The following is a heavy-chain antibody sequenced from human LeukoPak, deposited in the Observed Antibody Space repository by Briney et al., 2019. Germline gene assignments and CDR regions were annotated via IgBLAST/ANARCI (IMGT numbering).Heavy chain of an antibody. CDR3: ARESEGFDY. V-gene: IGHV3-66*01. Sequence: PGGSLRLSCAASGFTFSSYAMSWVRQAPGKGLEWVSVIYSGGSTYYADSVKGRFTISRDNSENTLYLQMNSLRAEDTAVYYCARESEGFDYWGQGTLVTVSS. CDR2: IYSGGST. J-gene: IGHJ4*02. CDR1: GFTFSSYA.